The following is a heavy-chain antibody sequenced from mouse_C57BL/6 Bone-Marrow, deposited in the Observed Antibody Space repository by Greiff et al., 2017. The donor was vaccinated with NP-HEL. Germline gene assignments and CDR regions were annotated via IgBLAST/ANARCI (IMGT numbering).Heavy chain of an antibody. D-gene: IGHD2-4*01. CDR3: AREGGLRRRTYAMDY. CDR1: GFTFSDYS. V-gene: IGHV5-16*01. Sequence: EVKVEESEGGLVQPGSSMKLSCTASGFTFSDYSMAWVRQVPEKGLEWVANINYDGSSTYYLDSLKSRFIISRDNATNILYLQMSRLKSEDTATYYCAREGGLRRRTYAMDYWGQGTSVTVSS. J-gene: IGHJ4*01. CDR2: INYDGSST.